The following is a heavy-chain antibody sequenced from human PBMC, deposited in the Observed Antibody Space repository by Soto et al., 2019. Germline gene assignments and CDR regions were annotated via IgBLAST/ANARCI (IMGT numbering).Heavy chain of an antibody. V-gene: IGHV3-11*06. D-gene: IGHD3-22*01. J-gene: IGHJ4*02. CDR3: ARGGYYYNRSGYYHNFDH. CDR1: EFTFSDYY. Sequence: GSLRLSCVASEFTFSDYYMSWIRQAPGKGLEWVSYISGNSGHTNYADSVKGRFTISRDNAKNSLYLQMNTLRAEDTAVYYCARGGYYYNRSGYYHNFDHWGQGTLVTVSS. CDR2: ISGNSGHT.